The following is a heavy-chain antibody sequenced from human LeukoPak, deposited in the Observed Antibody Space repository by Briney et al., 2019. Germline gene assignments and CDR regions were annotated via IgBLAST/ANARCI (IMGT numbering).Heavy chain of an antibody. V-gene: IGHV3-7*01. CDR3: ATDVGAD. CDR1: GLTFSSSW. J-gene: IGHJ4*02. Sequence: GGSLKLSCAASGLTFSSSWMTWVRQTPRKRLEWVANIKEDGSEKYYVDSVKGRFTISRDNAKNSLYLQMNSLRAEDTALYYCATDVGADWGQGTLVTVSS. CDR2: IKEDGSEK.